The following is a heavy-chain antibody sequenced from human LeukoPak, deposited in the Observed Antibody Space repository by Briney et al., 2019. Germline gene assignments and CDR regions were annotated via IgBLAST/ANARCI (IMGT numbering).Heavy chain of an antibody. D-gene: IGHD2-2*01. CDR3: ARDDCSTTPCYAY. CDR1: EFTFTNYG. J-gene: IGHJ4*02. V-gene: IGHV3-33*01. Sequence: PGGSLRLSCTTSEFTFTNYGINWVRQAPGKGLEWVAAIWYDGSKTSYTDSVKGRFTVSRDISKNTVYLQMNGLKAEDTAVYYCARDDCSTTPCYAYWGQGTLVTVSS. CDR2: IWYDGSKT.